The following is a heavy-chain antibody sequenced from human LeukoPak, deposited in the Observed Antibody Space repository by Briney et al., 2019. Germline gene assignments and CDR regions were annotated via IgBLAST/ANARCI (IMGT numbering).Heavy chain of an antibody. CDR2: ISHSGST. CDR3: ARKGRRRSSEPFDI. D-gene: IGHD6-6*01. Sequence: SASLSLTCAASGYSISSGYICCWRRQPRGRGLWMGGSISHSGSTNYAPSFKGRVTISGDTSTSTFSLKLSSLRAEDTAVYYCARKGRRRSSEPFDIWGQGTMVTVHS. V-gene: IGHV4-38-2*01. J-gene: IGHJ3*02. CDR1: GYSISSGYI.